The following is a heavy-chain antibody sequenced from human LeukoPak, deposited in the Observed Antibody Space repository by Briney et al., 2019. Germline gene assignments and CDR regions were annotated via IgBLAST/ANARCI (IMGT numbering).Heavy chain of an antibody. D-gene: IGHD4-23*01. CDR3: ARDYGGVYDY. CDR1: GYSIRTDYY. V-gene: IGHV4-38-2*02. Sequence: SETLSLTCTVSGYSIRTDYYWGWIRQPPGKGPQWIGTINKSGNTYYNPSLRSRVTISVDTSKNQFSLKVRYMTAADTAVYYCARDYGGVYDYWGQGSLVTVSS. CDR2: INKSGNT. J-gene: IGHJ4*02.